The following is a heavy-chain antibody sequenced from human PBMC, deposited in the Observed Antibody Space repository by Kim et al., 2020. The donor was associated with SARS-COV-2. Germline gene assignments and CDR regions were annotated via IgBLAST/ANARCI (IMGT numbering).Heavy chain of an antibody. V-gene: IGHV1-69*13. Sequence: SVKVSCKASGGTFSSYAISWVRQAPGQGLEWMGGIIPIFGTANYAQKFQGRVTITADESTSTAYMELSSLRSEDTAVYYCAREEGAGTPQASLDYWGQGTLVTVSS. D-gene: IGHD6-19*01. CDR2: IIPIFGTA. CDR1: GGTFSSYA. J-gene: IGHJ4*02. CDR3: AREEGAGTPQASLDY.